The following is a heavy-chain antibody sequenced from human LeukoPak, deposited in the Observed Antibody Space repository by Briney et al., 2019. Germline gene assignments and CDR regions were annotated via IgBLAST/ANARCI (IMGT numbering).Heavy chain of an antibody. CDR2: TSSGGNIK. Sequence: SGGSLRLSRAASGFTFSSYAMHWVRQAPGKGLECVAVTSSGGNIKYYADSVKGRFTISRDNSKNTLYLQMNNLRAEDTAVYYCAKDRRRYYYDSSGYYPFYYYYGMDVWGQGTTVTVSS. J-gene: IGHJ6*02. CDR1: GFTFSSYA. V-gene: IGHV3-30-3*01. CDR3: AKDRRRYYYDSSGYYPFYYYYGMDV. D-gene: IGHD3-22*01.